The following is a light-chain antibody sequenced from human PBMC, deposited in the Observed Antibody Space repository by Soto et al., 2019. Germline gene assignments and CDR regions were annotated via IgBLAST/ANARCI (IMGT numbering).Light chain of an antibody. CDR2: DDN. Sequence: QSVLTQPPSVSAAPGQKVTISCSGSSSNIGGNSVSWYQQLPGTAPKLLIYDDNKRPSGIPDRFSGSKSGTSATLGITGFQTGHEADYYCGSWDSSLSAYVFATGTKVTVL. V-gene: IGLV1-51*01. J-gene: IGLJ1*01. CDR1: SSNIGGNS. CDR3: GSWDSSLSAYV.